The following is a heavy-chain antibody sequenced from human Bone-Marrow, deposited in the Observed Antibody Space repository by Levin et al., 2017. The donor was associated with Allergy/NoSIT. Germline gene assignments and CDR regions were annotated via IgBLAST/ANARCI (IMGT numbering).Heavy chain of an antibody. Sequence: SCAASGFNFGDHAMHWVRQGPGKGLQWVSGISWNGAIIGYADSLKGRFTISRDNAKNSLYLEIHSLRPEDTAFYYCGKDVSHYDTSGYIDYWGQGTLVTVSS. J-gene: IGHJ4*02. CDR2: ISWNGAII. D-gene: IGHD3-22*01. CDR1: GFNFGDHA. V-gene: IGHV3-9*01. CDR3: GKDVSHYDTSGYIDY.